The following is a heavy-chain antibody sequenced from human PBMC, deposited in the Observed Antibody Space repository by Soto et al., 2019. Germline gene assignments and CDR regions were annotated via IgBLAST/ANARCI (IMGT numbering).Heavy chain of an antibody. CDR1: GGCISSGGYS. CDR2: IYHSGST. V-gene: IGHV4-30-2*01. J-gene: IGHJ3*02. Sequence: TLSLTCAVSGGCISSGGYSWSWIRQPPGKGLEWIGYIYHSGSTYYNPSLKSRVTISVDRSKNQFSLKLSSVTAADTAVYYCARTPDIWGQGTMVTVSS. CDR3: ARTPDI.